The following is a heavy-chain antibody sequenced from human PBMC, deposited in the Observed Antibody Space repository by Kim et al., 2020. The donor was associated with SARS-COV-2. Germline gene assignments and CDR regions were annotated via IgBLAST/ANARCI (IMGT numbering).Heavy chain of an antibody. Sequence: SETLSLTCAVSGGSFSGYYWSWIRQPPGKGLEWIGEINHSGRTNYNPSLKSRVTISVDTSNNQSSLKLTSVTAADAAVYFCARRLSNTSGWGSHYCDLWGQGILVTVSS. J-gene: IGHJ4*02. D-gene: IGHD3-10*01. V-gene: IGHV4-34*01. CDR3: ARRLSNTSGWGSHYCDL. CDR1: GGSFSGYY. CDR2: INHSGRT.